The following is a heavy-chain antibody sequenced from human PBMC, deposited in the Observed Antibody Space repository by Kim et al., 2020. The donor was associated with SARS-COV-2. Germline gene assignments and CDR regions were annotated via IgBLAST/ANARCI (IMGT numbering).Heavy chain of an antibody. CDR3: ARDLEYYDILTGPNDDYYYYYVMDV. CDR2: IWYDGSNK. Sequence: GGSLRLSCAASGFTFSSYGMHWVRQAPGKGLEWVAVIWYDGSNKYYADSVKGRFTISSDNSKNKLYLQMNSLRAEATAGYYCARDLEYYDILTGPNDDYYYYYVMDVWRQGTTVTVS. D-gene: IGHD3-9*01. J-gene: IGHJ6*02. CDR1: GFTFSSYG. V-gene: IGHV3-33*01.